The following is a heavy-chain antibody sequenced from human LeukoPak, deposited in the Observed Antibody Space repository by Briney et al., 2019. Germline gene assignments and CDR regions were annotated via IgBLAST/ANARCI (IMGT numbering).Heavy chain of an antibody. CDR1: GFTFDDYA. V-gene: IGHV3-9*01. D-gene: IGHD2-2*01. Sequence: PGGSLRLSCAASGFTFDDYAMHWVRQAPGKGLEWVSGISWNSGSIDYADSVKGRFTISRDNAKNSLYLQMNSLRAEDTALYYCARAPAYGSSTSCFDYWGQGTLVTVSS. J-gene: IGHJ4*02. CDR2: ISWNSGSI. CDR3: ARAPAYGSSTSCFDY.